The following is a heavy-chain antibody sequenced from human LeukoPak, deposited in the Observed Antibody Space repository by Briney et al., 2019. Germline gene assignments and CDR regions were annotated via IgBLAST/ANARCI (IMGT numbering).Heavy chain of an antibody. D-gene: IGHD3-10*01. CDR2: IYSGGNT. CDR1: GFTVSSSH. J-gene: IGHJ3*02. V-gene: IGHV3-53*01. Sequence: GGSLRLSRAASGFTVSSSHVSWVRQAPGKGPEWVSLIYSGGNTYYADSVRGRFTISRDSSKNTLYAQMNTLRAEDTAMYYCARTISGVEGFDAFDIWGQGTMVTVSS. CDR3: ARTISGVEGFDAFDI.